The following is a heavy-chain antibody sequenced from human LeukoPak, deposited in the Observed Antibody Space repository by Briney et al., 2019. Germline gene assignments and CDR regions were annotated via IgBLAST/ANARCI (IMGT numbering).Heavy chain of an antibody. V-gene: IGHV1-2*02. CDR2: INPNSGGT. J-gene: IGHJ4*02. D-gene: IGHD5-18*01. Sequence: GASVKVFCKASGYTFTGYYMHWVRQAPGQGLEWMGWINPNSGGTNYAQKFQGRVTMTRDTSISTAYMELSRLRSDDTAVYYCARGGYSYGSIRFPDYWGQGTLVTVSS. CDR1: GYTFTGYY. CDR3: ARGGYSYGSIRFPDY.